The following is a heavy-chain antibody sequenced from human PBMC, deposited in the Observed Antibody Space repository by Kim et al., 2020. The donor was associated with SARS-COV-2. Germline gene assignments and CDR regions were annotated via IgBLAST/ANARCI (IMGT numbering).Heavy chain of an antibody. V-gene: IGHV1-18*01. CDR2: NGTT. J-gene: IGHJ4*02. CDR3: ARDGYFDY. Sequence: NGTTNRAQKLQGRVTTTTDTSTSTAYMALRSLRSVDTAVYYCARDGYFDYWGQGTLVTVSS.